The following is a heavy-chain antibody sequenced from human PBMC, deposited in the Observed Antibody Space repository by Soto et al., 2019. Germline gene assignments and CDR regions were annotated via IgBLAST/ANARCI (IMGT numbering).Heavy chain of an antibody. J-gene: IGHJ4*02. CDR2: ISYDGSNK. CDR3: SSGSYFDY. D-gene: IGHD1-26*01. Sequence: GGSLRLSCAASGFTLSSYGMHWVRQAPGKGLEWVAVISYDGSNKYYADSVKGRFTISRDNSKNTLYLQMNSLRAEDTAVYYCSSGSYFDYWGQGTLVTVSS. V-gene: IGHV3-30*03. CDR1: GFTLSSYG.